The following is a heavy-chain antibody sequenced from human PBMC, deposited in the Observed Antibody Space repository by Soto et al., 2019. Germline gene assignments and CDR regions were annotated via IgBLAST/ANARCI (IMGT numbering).Heavy chain of an antibody. D-gene: IGHD6-19*01. CDR3: ARQGGWYMDY. J-gene: IGHJ4*02. Sequence: QVQLQESGPGLVKPAGTLSLTCDVSADSISSTTWWSWVRQPPGGGLEWIGEIHQRGTTNYNPSLKSLVTISIDKSKNQFSLKVTSVTAADTAVYYCARQGGWYMDYWGQGTLVTVSS. V-gene: IGHV4-4*02. CDR1: ADSISSTTW. CDR2: IHQRGTT.